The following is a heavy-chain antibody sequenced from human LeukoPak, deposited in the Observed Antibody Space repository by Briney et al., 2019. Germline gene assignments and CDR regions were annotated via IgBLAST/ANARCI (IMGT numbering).Heavy chain of an antibody. CDR3: ARDYGSGRFWFDP. Sequence: ASVKVSCKASGYTFTGYYMHWVRQAPGQGLEWMGWINPNSGGTNYAQKFQGWVTMTRDTSISTAYMELSRLRSDDTAVYYCARDYGSGRFWFDPWGQGTLVTVSS. CDR1: GYTFTGYY. D-gene: IGHD3-10*01. CDR2: INPNSGGT. V-gene: IGHV1-2*04. J-gene: IGHJ5*02.